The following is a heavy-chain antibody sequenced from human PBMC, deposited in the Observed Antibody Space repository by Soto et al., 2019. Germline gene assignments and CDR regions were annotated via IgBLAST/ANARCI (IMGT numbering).Heavy chain of an antibody. D-gene: IGHD1-1*01. Sequence: QPRGSLRLSCAASGFNLGSYWMHWVRQAPGKGLVWVSRINDYGTTINYAASVEGRFTISRDDAKSEVYPQMNNLRAEDTAVYYCARGGLEPFDYWGQGALVTVSS. J-gene: IGHJ4*02. CDR1: GFNLGSYW. CDR3: ARGGLEPFDY. V-gene: IGHV3-74*01. CDR2: INDYGTTI.